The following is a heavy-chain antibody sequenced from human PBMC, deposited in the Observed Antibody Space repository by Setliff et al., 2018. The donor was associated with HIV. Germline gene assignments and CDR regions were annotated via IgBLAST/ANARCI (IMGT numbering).Heavy chain of an antibody. D-gene: IGHD3-3*01. CDR1: GGSITSSTYY. V-gene: IGHV4-39*01. Sequence: PSETLSLTCTVSGGSITSSTYYWDWIRQPPGKGLEWIGSIYHSGSTYYNPSLKSRVTISVDTSKNQFSLKLSSVTAADTAVYYCARHSGGSFYNFWSGDYYYYGMDVWGQGTTVTVSS. CDR3: ARHSGGSFYNFWSGDYYYYGMDV. CDR2: IYHSGST. J-gene: IGHJ6*02.